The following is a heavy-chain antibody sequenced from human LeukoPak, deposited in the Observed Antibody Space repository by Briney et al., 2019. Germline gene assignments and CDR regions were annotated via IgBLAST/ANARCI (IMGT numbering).Heavy chain of an antibody. J-gene: IGHJ6*03. CDR2: IKQDGSEK. Sequence: GGSLRLSCAASGFTFSSYWMSWVRQAPGKGLEWVANIKQDGSEKYYADSVKGRFTISRDNAKNSLYLQMNSLRAEDTAVYYCARDEYSSSTVNMDVWGKGTTVTVSS. CDR3: ARDEYSSSTVNMDV. D-gene: IGHD6-6*01. V-gene: IGHV3-7*01. CDR1: GFTFSSYW.